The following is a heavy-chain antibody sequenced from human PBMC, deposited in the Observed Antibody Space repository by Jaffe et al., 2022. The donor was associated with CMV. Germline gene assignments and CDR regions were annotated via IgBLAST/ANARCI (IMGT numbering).Heavy chain of an antibody. J-gene: IGHJ5*02. V-gene: IGHV1-24*01. Sequence: QVHLVQSAAEVKKPGASVKVSCKVSGHTLSELAVHWVRQSPGKGLEWMGGFDPDEGEIIYTQKFQGRVTMTEDTSTDTAYMELRSLRSEDTAIYFCATDFPPHYYDVSASWGQGTLVTVSS. CDR3: ATDFPPHYYDVSAS. D-gene: IGHD3-16*01. CDR1: GHTLSELA. CDR2: FDPDEGEI.